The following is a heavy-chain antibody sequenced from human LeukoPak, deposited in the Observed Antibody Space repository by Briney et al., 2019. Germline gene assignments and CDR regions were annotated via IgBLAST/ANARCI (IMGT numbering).Heavy chain of an antibody. CDR1: GFTFSSHA. D-gene: IGHD5-24*01. CDR3: AWELTKRYDS. V-gene: IGHV3-30-3*01. J-gene: IGHJ4*02. Sequence: PGGSLRLSCAASGFTFSSHAMHWVRQAPGEALKWVAVISHDGGYQDYADSVKGRFTISRDNPRDTLYLQMNSLRSEDTAVYYCAWELTKRYDSWGQGTLVTVSS. CDR2: ISHDGGYQ.